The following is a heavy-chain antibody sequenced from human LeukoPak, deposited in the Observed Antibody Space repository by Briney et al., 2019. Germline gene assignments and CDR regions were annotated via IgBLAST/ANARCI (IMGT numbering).Heavy chain of an antibody. CDR3: ARLVEEFFGPYYFDY. CDR2: IYHSGST. Sequence: SETLSLTCAVSGYSISSGYYWGWIRQPPGKGLEWIGTIYHSGSTYYYPSLKSRVTISVDTSKNQFSPKLSSVTAADTAVYYCARLVEEFFGPYYFDYWGRGTLVTVSS. D-gene: IGHD3-3*01. J-gene: IGHJ4*02. V-gene: IGHV4-38-2*01. CDR1: GYSISSGYY.